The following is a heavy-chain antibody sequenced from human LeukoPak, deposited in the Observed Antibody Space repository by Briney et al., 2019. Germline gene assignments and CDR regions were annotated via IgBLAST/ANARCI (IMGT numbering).Heavy chain of an antibody. V-gene: IGHV3-23*01. Sequence: HAGGSLRLSCAASGFTFSSYAMTWVRQAPGKGPEWVSAISGSGGSTHYADSVKGRFTISRDNPKNTLYLQINSLRAEDTAVYYCAKDMQTWPRFPDYWGQGTLVTVSS. CDR2: ISGSGGST. CDR1: GFTFSSYA. D-gene: IGHD5-12*01. J-gene: IGHJ4*02. CDR3: AKDMQTWPRFPDY.